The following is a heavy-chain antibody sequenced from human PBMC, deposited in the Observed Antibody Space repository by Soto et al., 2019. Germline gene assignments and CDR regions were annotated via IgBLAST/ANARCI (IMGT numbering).Heavy chain of an antibody. CDR1: GYSFTNYA. CDR2: ISPFHGDT. CDR3: ARSDHVDRYFDY. V-gene: IGHV1-18*01. D-gene: IGHD3-16*01. Sequence: QVELVQSGPEVKKPGASVKVSCKASGYSFTNYAIGWVRQAPGQGLEWVGWISPFHGDTNYAQNFQGRITVTTASSTSTASMDLGRLRSDDTAVYYCARSDHVDRYFDYWGQGTRITVSS. J-gene: IGHJ4*02.